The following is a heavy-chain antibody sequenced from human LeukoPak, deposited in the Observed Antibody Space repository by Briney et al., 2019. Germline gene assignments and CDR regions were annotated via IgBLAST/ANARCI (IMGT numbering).Heavy chain of an antibody. CDR2: IYSDNT. J-gene: IGHJ4*02. D-gene: IGHD2-21*02. CDR3: AKDHANTPVVTN. Sequence: PGGSLRLSCTVSGFTVSSNSMSWVRQAPGKGLEWVSFIYSDNTHYSDSVKGRFTISGDNSKNTLYLQMNSLRAEDTAVYYCAKDHANTPVVTNWGQGILVSVSS. V-gene: IGHV3-53*01. CDR1: GFTVSSNS.